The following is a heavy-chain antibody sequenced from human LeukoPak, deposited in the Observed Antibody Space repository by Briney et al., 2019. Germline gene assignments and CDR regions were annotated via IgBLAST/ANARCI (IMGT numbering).Heavy chain of an antibody. Sequence: GASVKVSCKVSGYTLTELSMHWVRQAPGKGLEWMGGFDPEDGETIYAQKFQGRVTMTEDTSTDTAYMELSSLRSEDTAVYYCATGTFYGGNSGDYYYYMDVWGKGTTVTISS. D-gene: IGHD4-23*01. CDR3: ATGTFYGGNSGDYYYYMDV. V-gene: IGHV1-24*01. CDR1: GYTLTELS. J-gene: IGHJ6*03. CDR2: FDPEDGET.